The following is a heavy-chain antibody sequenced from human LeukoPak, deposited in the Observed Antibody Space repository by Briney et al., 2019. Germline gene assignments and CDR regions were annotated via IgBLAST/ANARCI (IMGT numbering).Heavy chain of an antibody. V-gene: IGHV1-69*04. Sequence: ASVKVSCKTSGGTFSSSAVTWVRQAPGQGLEWMGRIIPVLNITSYAQKFQGRVTITADTSTSTVYMELSSLRSEETAVYYCARDQGLTAPPPYGLDVWGQGTTVIVSS. J-gene: IGHJ6*02. CDR1: GGTFSSSA. D-gene: IGHD4/OR15-4a*01. CDR3: ARDQGLTAPPPYGLDV. CDR2: IIPVLNIT.